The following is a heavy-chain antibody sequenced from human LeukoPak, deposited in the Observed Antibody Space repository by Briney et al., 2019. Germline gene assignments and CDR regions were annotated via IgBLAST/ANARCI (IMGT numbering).Heavy chain of an antibody. CDR2: ISSTSSDI. D-gene: IGHD5-12*01. CDR1: GFAFETYT. Sequence: KTGGSLRLSCVASGFAFETYTMNWVRQAPGKGLEWASFISSTSSDINYADSVRDRFTISRDNAKNSLFLQMDSLRVEDTAVYYCAKGLFSGYDKYLDSWGQGTLVTVSS. J-gene: IGHJ4*02. CDR3: AKGLFSGYDKYLDS. V-gene: IGHV3-21*04.